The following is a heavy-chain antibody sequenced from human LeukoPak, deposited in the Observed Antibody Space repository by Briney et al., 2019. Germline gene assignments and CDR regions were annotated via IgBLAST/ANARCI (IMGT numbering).Heavy chain of an antibody. Sequence: PGGSLRLSCTASGFTFGDYAMSWVRQAPGKGLEWVSAISGSGGSTHYADSVKGRFTISRDNSKNTLYLQMNSLRAEDTAVYYCAKVRGVVLLWFEGFDYWSQGTLVTVSS. V-gene: IGHV3-23*01. CDR1: GFTFGDYA. CDR2: ISGSGGST. J-gene: IGHJ4*02. D-gene: IGHD3-10*01. CDR3: AKVRGVVLLWFEGFDY.